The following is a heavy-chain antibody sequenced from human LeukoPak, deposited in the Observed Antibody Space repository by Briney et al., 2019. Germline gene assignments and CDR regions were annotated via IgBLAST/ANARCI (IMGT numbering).Heavy chain of an antibody. CDR1: GGSISSGSYY. CDR3: GSLPLAARKDPDQIFDY. J-gene: IGHJ4*02. CDR2: IYYSGST. V-gene: IGHV4-39*07. Sequence: PSETLSLTCTVSGGSISSGSYYWSWIRQPPGRGLEWIGSIYYSGSTYYNPSLKSRVTISVDTSKNQFSLKLSSVTAADTAVYYCGSLPLAARKDPDQIFDYWGQGTLVTVSS. D-gene: IGHD6-6*01.